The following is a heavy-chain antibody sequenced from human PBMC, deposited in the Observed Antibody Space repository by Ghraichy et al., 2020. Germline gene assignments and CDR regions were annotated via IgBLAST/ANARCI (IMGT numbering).Heavy chain of an antibody. D-gene: IGHD3-22*01. Sequence: SETLSLSCNVSGVSITINSYYWGWIRQPPGKRLEWIGSIYHGGNTYYHPSLESRVTISVDTSKNQFSLKLRSVTAKDTAVYYCARRYYERFDYWGQGTQVTVSS. V-gene: IGHV4-39*01. CDR1: GVSITINSYY. J-gene: IGHJ4*02. CDR2: IYHGGNT. CDR3: ARRYYERFDY.